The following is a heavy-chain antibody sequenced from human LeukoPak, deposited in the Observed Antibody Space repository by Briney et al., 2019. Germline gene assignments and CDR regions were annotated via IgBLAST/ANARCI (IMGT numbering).Heavy chain of an antibody. CDR3: ARDHRLGNFDY. CDR2: INPSGGST. J-gene: IGHJ4*02. D-gene: IGHD6-19*01. V-gene: IGHV1-46*01. Sequence: GASVKVSCEASGYTFTSYYMHWVRQAPGQGLEWMGIINPSGGSTSYAQKFQGRVTMTRDTSTSTVYMELSSLRSEDTAVYYCARDHRLGNFDYWGQGTLVTVSS. CDR1: GYTFTSYY.